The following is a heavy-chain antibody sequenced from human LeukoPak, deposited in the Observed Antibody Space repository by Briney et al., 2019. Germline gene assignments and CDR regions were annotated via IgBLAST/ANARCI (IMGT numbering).Heavy chain of an antibody. J-gene: IGHJ4*02. Sequence: GGSLRLSCAASGFTFSSYAMHWVRQAPGKGLEWVAVISYDGSNKYYADSVKGRFTISRDNSKNTLYLQMNSLKAEDTAVYYCAMSPWFGELLYDYWGQGTLVTVSS. D-gene: IGHD3-10*01. V-gene: IGHV3-30-3*01. CDR3: AMSPWFGELLYDY. CDR1: GFTFSSYA. CDR2: ISYDGSNK.